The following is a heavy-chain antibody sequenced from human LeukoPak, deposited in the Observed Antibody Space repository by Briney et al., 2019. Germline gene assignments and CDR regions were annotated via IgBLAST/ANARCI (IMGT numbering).Heavy chain of an antibody. CDR1: GYSFPNYW. D-gene: IGHD2-15*01. CDR2: IYPGDSDT. V-gene: IGHV5-51*01. CDR3: ARSSTCSGGSCVRWFDP. Sequence: ASVKVSCKASGYSFPNYWIGWVRQMPGKGLEWMGIIYPGDSDTRYSPSFQGQVTISADRSISTAYLQWGSLKASDTAMYYCARSSTCSGGSCVRWFDPWGQGTLVAVSS. J-gene: IGHJ5*02.